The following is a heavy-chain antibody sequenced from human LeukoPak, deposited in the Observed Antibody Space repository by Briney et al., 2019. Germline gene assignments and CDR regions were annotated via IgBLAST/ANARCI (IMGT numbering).Heavy chain of an antibody. CDR3: VREPERTATDAFDV. J-gene: IGHJ3*01. Sequence: PGGSLRLSCAASGFTFNDYGMSWVRQAPGKGLEWVSGINSNGKSINYADSVKGRFTISGDYAESSVYLQMNSLRAEDTALYYCVREPERTATDAFDVWGQGTMVTVSS. CDR2: INSNGKSI. CDR1: GFTFNDYG. D-gene: IGHD1-1*01. V-gene: IGHV3-20*04.